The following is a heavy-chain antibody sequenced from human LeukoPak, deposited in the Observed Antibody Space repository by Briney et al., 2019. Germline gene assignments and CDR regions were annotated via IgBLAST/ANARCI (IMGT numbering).Heavy chain of an antibody. J-gene: IGHJ4*02. D-gene: IGHD3-22*01. Sequence: SQTLSLTCTVSGGSISSAPYYWSWIRQRPGKGLEWMGYVSHSGNTYYNPSLKSRLNISADTSRNQFSLKLRSVTAADTALYFCAREGYYYDSSGPIDYWGQGTRVTVSS. CDR2: VSHSGNT. CDR3: AREGYYYDSSGPIDY. V-gene: IGHV4-31*03. CDR1: GGSISSAPYY.